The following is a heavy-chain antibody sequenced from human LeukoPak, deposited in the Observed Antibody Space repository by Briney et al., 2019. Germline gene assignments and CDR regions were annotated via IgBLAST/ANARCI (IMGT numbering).Heavy chain of an antibody. D-gene: IGHD2-2*01. CDR3: AKAGGYCTSTSCYLFD. J-gene: IGHJ4*02. V-gene: IGHV3-23*01. Sequence: GGSLRLSCAASGFTFSCYAMSWVRQAPGKGLEWVSAMSADGGSTYYADSVKGRFSISRDNSKNTLYLQMNSLRAEDTAIYYCAKAGGYCTSTSCYLFDWGQGTLVTVSS. CDR1: GFTFSCYA. CDR2: MSADGGST.